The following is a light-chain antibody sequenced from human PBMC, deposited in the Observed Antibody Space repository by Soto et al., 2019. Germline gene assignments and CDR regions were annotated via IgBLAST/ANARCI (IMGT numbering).Light chain of an antibody. V-gene: IGKV3-15*01. Sequence: EILMTQSPATLSVSLGERATLSCRASQRVNSNLAWYQQKPGQAPRLLISATSTRAAGIPARFSGSGSGTEFTLTIDSLQSEDFAVYYCQQYNSWPRTFGQGTKVDIK. CDR3: QQYNSWPRT. J-gene: IGKJ1*01. CDR1: QRVNSN. CDR2: ATS.